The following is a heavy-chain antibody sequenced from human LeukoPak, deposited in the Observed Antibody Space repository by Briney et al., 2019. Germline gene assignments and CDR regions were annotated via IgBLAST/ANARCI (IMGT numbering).Heavy chain of an antibody. V-gene: IGHV4-4*07. D-gene: IGHD2-21*02. CDR2: IYTSGST. Sequence: KSSETLSLTCTVSGGSISSYYWSWIRQPAGKGLEWIGRIYTSGSTNYNPSLKSRVTMSVDTSKNQFSLKLSSVTAADTAVYYCARGRFSINPAYCGGDCHPFDYWGQGTLVTVSS. CDR1: GGSISSYY. CDR3: ARGRFSINPAYCGGDCHPFDY. J-gene: IGHJ4*02.